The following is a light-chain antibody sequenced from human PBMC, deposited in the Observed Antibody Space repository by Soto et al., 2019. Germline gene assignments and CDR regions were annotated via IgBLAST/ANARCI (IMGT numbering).Light chain of an antibody. Sequence: EIVLTQSPDTLSLSPGERATLSCRATQSIKSDYLAWYQQKPGQAPRLLIYGASNRATGIPDGFSGSRSGTDFTLTIRRLEPEDSAVYYCHQYGSSAWTFGQGTTMEIK. CDR3: HQYGSSAWT. V-gene: IGKV3-20*01. J-gene: IGKJ1*01. CDR2: GAS. CDR1: QSIKSDY.